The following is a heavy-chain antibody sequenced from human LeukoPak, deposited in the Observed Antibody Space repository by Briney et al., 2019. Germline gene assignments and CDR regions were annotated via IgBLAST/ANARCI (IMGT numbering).Heavy chain of an antibody. V-gene: IGHV1-69*05. D-gene: IGHD2-2*01. CDR3: ASGVGILRYCSSTSCWENWFDP. Sequence: ASVKVSCKASGYTFTSYYMHWVRQAPGQGLEWMGGIIPIFGTANYAQKFQGRVTITTDESTSTAYMELSSLRSEDTAVYYCASGVGILRYCSSTSCWENWFDPWGQGTLVTVSS. CDR2: IIPIFGTA. J-gene: IGHJ5*02. CDR1: GYTFTSYY.